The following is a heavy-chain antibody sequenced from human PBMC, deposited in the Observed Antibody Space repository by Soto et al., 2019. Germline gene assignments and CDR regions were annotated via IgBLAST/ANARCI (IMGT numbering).Heavy chain of an antibody. Sequence: QVELVQSGPEMMQPGASVKVSCKASGFTSLSYAFHWVRQAPGQGPQWLGWINAGVDGTIYSQRYQGRLKITRDSSANIVYLEVNTLTNEDTAVYYCAREVQGVTSFAYWGQGTLVAVSS. D-gene: IGHD3-10*01. CDR1: GFTSLSYA. CDR3: AREVQGVTSFAY. J-gene: IGHJ4*02. CDR2: INAGVDGT. V-gene: IGHV1-3*01.